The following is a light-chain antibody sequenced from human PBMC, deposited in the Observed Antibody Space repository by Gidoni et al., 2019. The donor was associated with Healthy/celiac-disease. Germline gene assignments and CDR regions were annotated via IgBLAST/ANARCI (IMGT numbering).Light chain of an antibody. Sequence: EIVMKQSPATLSVSPGERATLSCRASQSVSSNLAWYQQKPGQAPGLLIYGASTRATGIPARFSGSGSGTEFTLTISSLQSEDFAVYYCQQYNNWPQTFGQGTKVEIK. CDR1: QSVSSN. J-gene: IGKJ1*01. V-gene: IGKV3-15*01. CDR3: QQYNNWPQT. CDR2: GAS.